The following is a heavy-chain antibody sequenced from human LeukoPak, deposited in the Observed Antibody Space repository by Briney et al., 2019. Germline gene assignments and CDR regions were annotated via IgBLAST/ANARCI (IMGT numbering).Heavy chain of an antibody. CDR3: ARTNTPYYYDSSAY. CDR1: GFTFSSYG. J-gene: IGHJ4*02. CDR2: IRYDGSNK. Sequence: PGGSLRLSCAASGFTFSSYGMHWARQAPGKGLEWVAFIRYDGSNKYYADSVKGRFTISRDNSKSTLYLQMNSLRAEDTAVYYCARTNTPYYYDSSAYWGQGTLVTVSS. V-gene: IGHV3-30*02. D-gene: IGHD3-22*01.